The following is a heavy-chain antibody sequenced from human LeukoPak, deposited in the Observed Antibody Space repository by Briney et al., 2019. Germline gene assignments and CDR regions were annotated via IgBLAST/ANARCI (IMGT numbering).Heavy chain of an antibody. J-gene: IGHJ6*03. D-gene: IGHD6-13*01. CDR1: GYTFTSYG. V-gene: IGHV1-8*03. CDR2: MNPNSGNT. CDR3: ARGTYSSSWTRKFYYYYYYMDV. Sequence: ASVKVSCKASGYTFTSYGISWVRQATGQGLEWMGWMNPNSGNTGYAQKFQGRVTITRNTSISTAYMELSSLRSEDTAVYYCARGTYSSSWTRKFYYYYYYMDVWGKGATVTVSS.